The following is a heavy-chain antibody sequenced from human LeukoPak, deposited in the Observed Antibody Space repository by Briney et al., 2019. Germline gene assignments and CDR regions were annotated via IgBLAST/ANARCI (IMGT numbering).Heavy chain of an antibody. CDR3: ARANGDLDY. CDR1: GYTFTRYD. Sequence: ASVKVSCKASGYTFTRYDINWVRQATGQGLEWMGWINPNSGNRGYAQKFQGRVTITRDTSINTAYMELSSLGSDDTAVYYCARANGDLDYWGQGTLVTVSS. D-gene: IGHD4-17*01. J-gene: IGHJ4*02. CDR2: INPNSGNR. V-gene: IGHV1-8*03.